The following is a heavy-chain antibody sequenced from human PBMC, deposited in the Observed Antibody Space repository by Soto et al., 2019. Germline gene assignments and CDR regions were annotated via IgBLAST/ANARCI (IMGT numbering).Heavy chain of an antibody. CDR3: ARIGPDCSSTSCYVANWFDP. V-gene: IGHV1-3*01. CDR2: INAGNGNT. J-gene: IGHJ5*02. D-gene: IGHD2-2*01. Sequence: ASVKVSCKASGYTSTSYAMHWVRQAPGQRLEWMGWINAGNGNTKYSQKFQGRVTITRDTSASTAYMELSSLRSEDTAVYYCARIGPDCSSTSCYVANWFDPWGQGTLVTVSS. CDR1: GYTSTSYA.